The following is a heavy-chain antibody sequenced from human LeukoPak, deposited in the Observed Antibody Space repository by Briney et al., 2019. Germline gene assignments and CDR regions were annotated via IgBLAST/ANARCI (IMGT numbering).Heavy chain of an antibody. D-gene: IGHD4-17*01. J-gene: IGHJ4*02. Sequence: GSLRLSCAASGFTFSSYGMSWVRQAPGKGLEWVSAISGSGNSTYYADSVKGRFTISRDNAKNSLYLQMNSLRAEDTAVYYCAKGSHGDLTPRAPFRDYWGQGTLVTVSS. CDR2: ISGSGNST. CDR3: AKGSHGDLTPRAPFRDY. CDR1: GFTFSSYG. V-gene: IGHV3-23*01.